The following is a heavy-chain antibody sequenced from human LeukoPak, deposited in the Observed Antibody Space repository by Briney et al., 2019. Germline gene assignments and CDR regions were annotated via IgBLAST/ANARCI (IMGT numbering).Heavy chain of an antibody. Sequence: PSETLSVTCAVYGGSFSDYYWSWIRQPPGKGVEWIGEINHSGRSNYNPSLKSRVTISVDTSKNQFSLKMSYVTAADTAVYYCARNSGYDWGVDYWGQGTLVTVSS. V-gene: IGHV4-34*01. D-gene: IGHD5-12*01. CDR2: INHSGRS. CDR3: ARNSGYDWGVDY. CDR1: GGSFSDYY. J-gene: IGHJ4*02.